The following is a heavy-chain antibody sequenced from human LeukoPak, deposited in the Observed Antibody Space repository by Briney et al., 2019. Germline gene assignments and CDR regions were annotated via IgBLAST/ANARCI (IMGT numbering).Heavy chain of an antibody. V-gene: IGHV3-23*01. CDR3: VRTSMYGDSGY. Sequence: GGSLRLSCAAPGFTFNNYGMSWVRQAPGKGLEWVSTISGSGGDTYYADSLKGRFTISRDNSKNTLYLQMNSLRAEDTAVYYCVRTSMYGDSGYWGQGTLVTVSS. J-gene: IGHJ4*02. CDR2: ISGSGGDT. D-gene: IGHD4-17*01. CDR1: GFTFNNYG.